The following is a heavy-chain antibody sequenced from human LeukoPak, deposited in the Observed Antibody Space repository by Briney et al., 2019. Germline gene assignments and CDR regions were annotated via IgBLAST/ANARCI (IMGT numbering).Heavy chain of an antibody. Sequence: GESLKISCKGSGYSFTNYWISWERQMPGKGLEWMGRIDPSDSYTKYSPSFEGHVTISVDKSISTAFLQWNSLKASDTAMYYCARPPGRDGALYWGQGTLVTVSS. CDR2: IDPSDSYT. V-gene: IGHV5-10-1*01. CDR3: ARPPGRDGALY. D-gene: IGHD4-17*01. CDR1: GYSFTNYW. J-gene: IGHJ4*02.